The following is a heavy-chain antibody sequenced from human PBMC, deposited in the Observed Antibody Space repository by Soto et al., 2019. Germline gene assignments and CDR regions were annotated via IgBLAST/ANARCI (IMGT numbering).Heavy chain of an antibody. CDR3: ARGAPWSGLFDP. Sequence: SETLSLTCTVSGGSISRGGYYWSWIRQHPGKGLEWIGYIYYSGSTYYNPSLKSRVTISVDTSKNQFSLKLSSVTAADTAVYYCARGAPWSGLFDPWGQGTLVTVS. CDR1: GGSISRGGYY. D-gene: IGHD3-3*01. J-gene: IGHJ5*02. CDR2: IYYSGST. V-gene: IGHV4-31*03.